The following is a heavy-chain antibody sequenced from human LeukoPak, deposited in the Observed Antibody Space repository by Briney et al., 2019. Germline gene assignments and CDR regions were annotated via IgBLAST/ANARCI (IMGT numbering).Heavy chain of an antibody. V-gene: IGHV4-34*01. CDR3: ARDGEDIVVVPNY. Sequence: SETLSLTCAVYGGSFSGYYWSWIRQPPGKGLEWIGEINHSGSTNYNPSLKSRVTISVDTSKNQFSLKLSSVTAADTAVYYCARDGEDIVVVPNYWGQGTLVTVSS. J-gene: IGHJ4*02. D-gene: IGHD2-2*01. CDR2: INHSGST. CDR1: GGSFSGYY.